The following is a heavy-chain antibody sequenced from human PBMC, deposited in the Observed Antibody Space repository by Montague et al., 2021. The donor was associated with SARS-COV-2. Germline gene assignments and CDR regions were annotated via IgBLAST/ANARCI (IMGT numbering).Heavy chain of an antibody. CDR3: ARDWAVLTRDGYNYGWFDP. CDR2: IYYTGGT. V-gene: IGHV4-59*01. D-gene: IGHD5-24*01. Sequence: SETLSLTCSVSGGSISGYCWSWIRQSPGKGLEWVGYIYYTGGTNYNPSLESRVTISLGTSKNQFSLRLSSVTPADTAVYYCARDWAVLTRDGYNYGWFDPWGPGTLVTVSS. J-gene: IGHJ5*02. CDR1: GGSISGYC.